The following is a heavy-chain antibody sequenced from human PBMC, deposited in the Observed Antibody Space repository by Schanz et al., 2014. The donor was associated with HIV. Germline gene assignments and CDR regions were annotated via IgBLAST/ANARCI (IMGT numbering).Heavy chain of an antibody. V-gene: IGHV1-2*02. D-gene: IGHD3-3*01. CDR2: INPNSGGT. J-gene: IGHJ5*02. CDR1: GYTFTDAY. Sequence: QVQLVQSGAEMKKPGASVKVSCKASGYTFTDAYMHWVRQAPGKGLEWMGWINPNSGGTNYVQKFQGRVSMTTDTSTSTVYMELRSLRSEDTAVYYCARDLGGDFWSSQGGLDPWGQGTLVTVSS. CDR3: ARDLGGDFWSSQGGLDP.